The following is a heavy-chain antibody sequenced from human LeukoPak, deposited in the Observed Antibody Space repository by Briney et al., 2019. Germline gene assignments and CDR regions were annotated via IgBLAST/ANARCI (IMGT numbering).Heavy chain of an antibody. V-gene: IGHV3-23*01. CDR2: ISGSGDRT. J-gene: IGHJ4*02. CDR3: AKAYSSSWHYFDY. CDR1: GFTFSSYE. D-gene: IGHD6-13*01. Sequence: PGGSLRLSCAASGFTFSSYEMNWVRQAPGKGLEWVSAISGSGDRTYYADSVKGRFTISRDKSKNTLYLQMDSLRAEDTAVYYCAKAYSSSWHYFDYWGRGTLVTVSS.